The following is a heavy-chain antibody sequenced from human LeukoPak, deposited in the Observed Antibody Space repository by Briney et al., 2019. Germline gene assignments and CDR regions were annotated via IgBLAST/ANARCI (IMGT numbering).Heavy chain of an antibody. CDR3: ARARPTPQWIQLWLAGRIQH. CDR2: ISYDGSNK. V-gene: IGHV3-30-3*01. J-gene: IGHJ1*01. Sequence: GGSLRLSCAASGFTFSSYAMHWVRQAPGKGLEWVAVISYDGSNKYYADSVKGRFTISRDNSKNTLYLQMNSLRAEDTAVYYCARARPTPQWIQLWLAGRIQHWGQGTLVTVSS. D-gene: IGHD5-18*01. CDR1: GFTFSSYA.